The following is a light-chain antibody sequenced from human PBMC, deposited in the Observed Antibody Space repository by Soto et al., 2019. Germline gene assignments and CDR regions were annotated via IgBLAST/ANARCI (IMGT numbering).Light chain of an antibody. J-gene: IGKJ2*01. Sequence: IQLTQSPSSLSASVGDRVAVTCRASQNINIYLNWYQQKPGKAPTLLIYGASSLQSGVPSRFSGGGSRKGFTLTISSLQAEDFATYYCQQSYRSPYTFGQGTRLEI. CDR1: QNINIY. V-gene: IGKV1-39*01. CDR3: QQSYRSPYT. CDR2: GAS.